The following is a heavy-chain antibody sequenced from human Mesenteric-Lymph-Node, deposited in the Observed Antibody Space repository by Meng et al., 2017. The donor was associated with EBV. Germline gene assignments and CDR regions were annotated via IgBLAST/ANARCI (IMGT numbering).Heavy chain of an antibody. CDR3: ARRGIAEGFDF. V-gene: IGHV4-30-2*01. CDR1: GGSVSSGGYS. CDR2: IYHFGSP. J-gene: IGHJ4*02. Sequence: QFQVPESGSGLVKPSQTLSLTCAVSGGSVSSGGYSWSWIRQPPGKGLEWIGYIYHFGSPNYNPSLKSRVTISVDRSKNQFSLNLTSMTAADTAVYYCARRGIAEGFDFWGQGTLVTVSS.